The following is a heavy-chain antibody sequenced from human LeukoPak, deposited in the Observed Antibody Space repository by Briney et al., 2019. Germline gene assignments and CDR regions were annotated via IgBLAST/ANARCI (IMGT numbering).Heavy chain of an antibody. CDR2: MSGNGGNT. CDR1: GFTFSGYP. CDR3: AKDRDIVVVPAATDYYFDY. Sequence: GGSLRLSCAASGFTFSGYPMIWVRQAPGKGLEWVSGMSGNGGNTYYADSVKGRFTISRDNSKNTLYLQMNSLRAEDTAIYYCAKDRDIVVVPAATDYYFDYWGQGTLVTVSS. D-gene: IGHD2-2*01. J-gene: IGHJ4*02. V-gene: IGHV3-23*01.